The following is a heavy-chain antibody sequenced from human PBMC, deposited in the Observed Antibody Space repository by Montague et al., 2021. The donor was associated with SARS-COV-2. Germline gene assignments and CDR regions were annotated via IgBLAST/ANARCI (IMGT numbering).Heavy chain of an antibody. CDR3: ARPPVRGVPKAFDI. CDR1: GGSITRNYY. J-gene: IGHJ3*02. V-gene: IGHV4-39*01. Sequence: SETLSLTCTVSGGSITRNYYWGWIPQPPGKGLEWVGNIYYSGTTFINPSLESRVTISVDASKNQFSLNLTSVTAADTAVYYCARPPVRGVPKAFDIWGQGALVIVSS. CDR2: IYYSGTT. D-gene: IGHD3-10*01.